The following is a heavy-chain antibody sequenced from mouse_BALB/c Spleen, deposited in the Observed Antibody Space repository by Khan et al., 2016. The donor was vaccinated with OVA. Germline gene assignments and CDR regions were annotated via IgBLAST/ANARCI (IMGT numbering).Heavy chain of an antibody. V-gene: IGHV5-6*01. CDR3: ASHLTGSFAY. CDR1: GFTFSTYG. J-gene: IGHJ3*01. CDR2: INSDGYYT. Sequence: DVQLVESGGDLMKPGGSLKLSCAASGFTFSTYGMSWVRQTPDKRLEWVATINSDGYYTYYPDSVQGRFTISRNNAKNTLYLQMSSLKSEDTAMYYCASHLTGSFAYWGQGTLVTVSA. D-gene: IGHD4-1*01.